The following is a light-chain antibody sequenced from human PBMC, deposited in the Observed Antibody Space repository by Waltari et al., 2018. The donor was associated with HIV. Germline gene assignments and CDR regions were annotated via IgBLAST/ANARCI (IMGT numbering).Light chain of an antibody. CDR2: GVS. CDR1: SSDVGGYNY. V-gene: IGLV2-14*01. CDR3: YSYTSSSTPYV. Sequence: QSALTQPASVSGSPGQSITISCTGTSSDVGGYNYVSWYQQHPGKAPKLMVYGVSNRPAGVYNRFSGAKSGNTDSLTISGLQAEDEADYYCYSYTSSSTPYVFGTGTKVTVL. J-gene: IGLJ1*01.